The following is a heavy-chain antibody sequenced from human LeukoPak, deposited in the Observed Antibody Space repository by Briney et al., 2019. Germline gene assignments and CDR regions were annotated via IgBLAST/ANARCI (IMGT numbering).Heavy chain of an antibody. J-gene: IGHJ4*02. CDR1: GFTFSSYA. CDR2: ISGSGGST. D-gene: IGHD5-24*01. Sequence: GGSLRLSCAASGFTFSSYAMSWVRQAPGKGLEWVSAISGSGGSTYYADSVKGRFTISRDNSKNTLYLQMNSLRAEDTAVYYCAGTRTGYTLSRFDYWGQGTLVTVSP. CDR3: AGTRTGYTLSRFDY. V-gene: IGHV3-23*01.